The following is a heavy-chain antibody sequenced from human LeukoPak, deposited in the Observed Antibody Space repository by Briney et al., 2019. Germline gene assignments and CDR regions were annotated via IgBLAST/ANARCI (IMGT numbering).Heavy chain of an antibody. CDR3: ARTEAPHYYDSSGYSDY. D-gene: IGHD3-22*01. Sequence: GGSLRLSCAASGFTFDDYGMSWVRQAPGKGLEWVSGMNWNGGSTGYADSVKGRFTISRDNAKNSLYLQMNSLRAEDTALYYCARTEAPHYYDSSGYSDYWGQGTLVTVSS. V-gene: IGHV3-20*04. CDR2: MNWNGGST. J-gene: IGHJ4*02. CDR1: GFTFDDYG.